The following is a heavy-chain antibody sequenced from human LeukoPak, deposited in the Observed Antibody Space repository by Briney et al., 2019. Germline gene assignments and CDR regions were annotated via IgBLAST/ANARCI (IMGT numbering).Heavy chain of an antibody. CDR2: ISYDGSNK. J-gene: IGHJ4*02. CDR1: GFTFSSYP. V-gene: IGHV3-30-3*01. Sequence: GGSLRLSCAASGFTFSSYPRHWVPQAPGKGREWVAVISYDGSNKYYADSVKGRFTISRDNSKNTLYLQMNSLRAEDTAVYYCARGSTEFDYWGQGTLVTVSS. CDR3: ARGSTEFDY.